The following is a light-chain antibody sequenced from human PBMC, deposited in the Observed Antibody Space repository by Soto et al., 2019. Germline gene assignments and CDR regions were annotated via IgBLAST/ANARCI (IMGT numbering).Light chain of an antibody. CDR3: QQSYSTPPVT. CDR2: AAS. V-gene: IGKV1-39*01. CDR1: QNIDRW. J-gene: IGKJ4*01. Sequence: DIQMTQSPSTLSTSVGDRATITCRATQNIDRWLAWYQQKPGKAPKLLIYAASNLQSGVPSRFSGSGFGTDFTLTISSLQPDDFATYYCQQSYSTPPVTFGGGTRVEIK.